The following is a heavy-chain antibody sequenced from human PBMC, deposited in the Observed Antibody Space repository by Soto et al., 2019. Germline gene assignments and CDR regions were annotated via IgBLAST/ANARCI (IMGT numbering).Heavy chain of an antibody. V-gene: IGHV1-18*01. J-gene: IGHJ6*03. CDR3: ARMTYYDFWSGYYGSYYMDV. CDR2: ISAYNGNT. D-gene: IGHD3-3*01. CDR1: GYTFTSYG. Sequence: QVQLVQSGAEVKKPGASVKVSCKASGYTFTSYGISWVRQAPGQGLEWMGWISAYNGNTNYAQKHQGRVTMTTDTSTSTAYMELRSLRSDDTAVYYCARMTYYDFWSGYYGSYYMDVWGKGTTVTVSS.